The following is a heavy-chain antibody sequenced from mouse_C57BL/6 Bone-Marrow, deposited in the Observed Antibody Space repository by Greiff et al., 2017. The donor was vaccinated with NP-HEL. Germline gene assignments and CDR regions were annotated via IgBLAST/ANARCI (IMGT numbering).Heavy chain of an antibody. CDR3: TRSTMVTTRGFAY. Sequence: EVKVVESGGGLVQPGGSMKLSCAASGFTFSDAWMDWVRQSPEKGLEWVAEIRHKANNHATYYAESVKGRFTISRDDSKSSVYLQMNSLRAEDTGIYYCTRSTMVTTRGFAYWGQGTLVTVSA. D-gene: IGHD2-2*01. CDR2: IRHKANNHAT. V-gene: IGHV6-6*01. CDR1: GFTFSDAW. J-gene: IGHJ3*01.